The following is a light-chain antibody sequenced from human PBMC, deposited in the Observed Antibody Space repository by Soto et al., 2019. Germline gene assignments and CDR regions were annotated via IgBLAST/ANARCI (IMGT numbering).Light chain of an antibody. CDR3: LQDYDYPRT. J-gene: IGKJ1*01. CDR1: QGIRTE. Sequence: ATQMTQSPSSLSASVGDRVTIACRASQGIRTELGWYQQKAGEAPKLLISAASTLQSGVPPRFSGSGSGTDCTLTISSLQPEDFATYYCLQDYDYPRTFGQGTKVEMK. V-gene: IGKV1-6*01. CDR2: AAS.